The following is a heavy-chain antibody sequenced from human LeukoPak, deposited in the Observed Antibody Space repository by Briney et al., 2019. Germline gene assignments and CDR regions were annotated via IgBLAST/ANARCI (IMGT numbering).Heavy chain of an antibody. D-gene: IGHD3-9*01. CDR2: INPNSGGT. Sequence: ASVKVSCKASGYTFTGYYIHWVRQAPGQGLEWMGWINPNSGGTNYAQKFQGRVTMTRDTSITTAYMDLSRLRSDDTAVYYCARGVGGNARWRNFDWSKKIPMRDYFDYWGQGTLVTVSS. J-gene: IGHJ4*02. V-gene: IGHV1-2*02. CDR1: GYTFTGYY. CDR3: ARGVGGNARWRNFDWSKKIPMRDYFDY.